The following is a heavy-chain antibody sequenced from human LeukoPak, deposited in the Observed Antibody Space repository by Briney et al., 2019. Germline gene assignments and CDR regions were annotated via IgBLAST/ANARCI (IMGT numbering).Heavy chain of an antibody. CDR2: INHSGST. V-gene: IGHV4-34*01. CDR3: ARGGRGYSYGYDIDY. J-gene: IGHJ4*02. Sequence: PSETLSLTCAVYGGSLSGYYWSWIRQPPGKGLEWIGEINHSGSTNYNPSLKSRVTISVDTSKNQFSLKLSSVTAADTAVYYCARGGRGYSYGYDIDYWGQGTLVTVFS. CDR1: GGSLSGYY. D-gene: IGHD5-18*01.